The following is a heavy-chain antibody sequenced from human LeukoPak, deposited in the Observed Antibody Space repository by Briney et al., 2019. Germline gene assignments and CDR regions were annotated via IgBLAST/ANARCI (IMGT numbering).Heavy chain of an antibody. J-gene: IGHJ3*02. Sequence: GGSLRLSCAASGFIVSSNYMNWVRQAPGKGLEWVSVIYSGGSTYYADSVKGRFTVFRHNSKNTLFPQMNSLRAEDTAVYYCAGIVGATDAFNTWGQGTMVTVSS. CDR3: AGIVGATDAFNT. CDR2: IYSGGST. D-gene: IGHD1-26*01. CDR1: GFIVSSNY. V-gene: IGHV3-53*04.